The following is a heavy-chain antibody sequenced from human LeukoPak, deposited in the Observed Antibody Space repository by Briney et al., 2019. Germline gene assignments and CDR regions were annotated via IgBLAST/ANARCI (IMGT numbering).Heavy chain of an antibody. CDR3: ARHSRVAWFDP. CDR2: IYPGDSDT. V-gene: IGHV5-51*01. CDR1: GYSFTTYW. J-gene: IGHJ5*02. Sequence: GESLKISCRGSGYSFTTYWIDWVRQMPGKGLEWMGIIYPGDSDTRYSPSFQGQVTISADKSISTAYLQWSSLKASDTAMYYCARHSRVAWFDPWGQGTLVTVCS.